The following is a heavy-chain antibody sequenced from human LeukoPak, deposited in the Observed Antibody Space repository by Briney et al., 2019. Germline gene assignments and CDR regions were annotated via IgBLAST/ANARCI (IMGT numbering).Heavy chain of an antibody. Sequence: ASVKVSCKDSGYTFTSYGISWVRQAPGRGLEWMGWISAYNGNTNYAQKLQGRVTMTTDTSTSTAYMELRSLRSDDTAVYYCARVGYYGSGSYYREYWGQGTLVTVSS. D-gene: IGHD3-10*01. CDR1: GYTFTSYG. CDR3: ARVGYYGSGSYYREY. CDR2: ISAYNGNT. J-gene: IGHJ4*02. V-gene: IGHV1-18*04.